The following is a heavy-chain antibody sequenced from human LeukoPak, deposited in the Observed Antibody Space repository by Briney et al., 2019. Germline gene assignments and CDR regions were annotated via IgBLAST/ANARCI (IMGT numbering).Heavy chain of an antibody. J-gene: IGHJ4*02. V-gene: IGHV1-8*01. CDR2: MNPNSGNT. CDR3: ARKYLYGSGKPHFDY. CDR1: GYTFTSYD. Sequence: GASVKVSCKASGYTFTSYDINWVRRATGQGLEWMGWMNPNSGNTGYAQKFQGRVTMTRNTSISTAYMELSSLRSDDTAVYYCARKYLYGSGKPHFDYWGQGTLVTVSS. D-gene: IGHD3-10*01.